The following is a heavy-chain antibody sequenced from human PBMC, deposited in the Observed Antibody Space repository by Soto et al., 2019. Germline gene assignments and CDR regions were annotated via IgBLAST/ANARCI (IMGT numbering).Heavy chain of an antibody. CDR2: IIPIFGTA. CDR3: ARDHIVVVPAAIGEYYYDYGMDV. Sequence: QVQLVQSGAEVKKPGSSVKVSCKASGGTFSSYAISWVRQAPGQGLEWMGGIIPIFGTANYAQKFQGRVTITADESTSTAYMELSSLRSEDTAVYYCARDHIVVVPAAIGEYYYDYGMDVWGQGTTVTVSS. V-gene: IGHV1-69*01. CDR1: GGTFSSYA. J-gene: IGHJ6*02. D-gene: IGHD2-2*02.